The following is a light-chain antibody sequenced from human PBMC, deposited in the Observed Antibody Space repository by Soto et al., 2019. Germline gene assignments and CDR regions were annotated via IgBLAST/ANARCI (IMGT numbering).Light chain of an antibody. J-gene: IGKJ1*01. CDR2: AAS. Sequence: AIRMTQSPCSLSASTGARVIITCRARQVISSYLAWYQQKPGKAPKRRIYAASTLQRGVPSRFSGSGSGTDFTLTISCLQSEDFATYYCQQYYSYPWTVGQGTKVDIK. CDR1: QVISSY. CDR3: QQYYSYPWT. V-gene: IGKV1-8*01.